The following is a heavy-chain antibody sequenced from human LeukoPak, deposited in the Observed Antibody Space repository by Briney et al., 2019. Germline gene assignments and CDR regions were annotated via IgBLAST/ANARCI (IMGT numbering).Heavy chain of an antibody. CDR3: ASVPKVDSSGYYFPFDY. J-gene: IGHJ4*02. CDR2: IIPIFGTA. D-gene: IGHD3-22*01. V-gene: IGHV1-69*05. CDR1: GYTFTGYY. Sequence: ASVKVSCKASGYTFTGYYMHWVRQAPGQGLEWMGGIIPIFGTANYAQKFQGRVTITTDESTSTAYMELSSLRSEDTAVYYCASVPKVDSSGYYFPFDYWGQGTLVTVSS.